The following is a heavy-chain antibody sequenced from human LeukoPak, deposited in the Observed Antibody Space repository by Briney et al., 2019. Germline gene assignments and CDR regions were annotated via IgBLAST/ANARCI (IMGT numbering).Heavy chain of an antibody. D-gene: IGHD5-12*01. CDR3: ATCTQMGGSGYEPDY. CDR2: IKQDGSEK. CDR1: GFTFSNYW. J-gene: IGHJ4*02. Sequence: GGSLRLSCAASGFTFSNYWMSWVRQAPGRGLEWVANIKQDGSEKYYVDSVKGRFTISRDNAKNSLFLQMNSLRAEDTAVYYCATCTQMGGSGYEPDYWGQGALVTVSS. V-gene: IGHV3-7*01.